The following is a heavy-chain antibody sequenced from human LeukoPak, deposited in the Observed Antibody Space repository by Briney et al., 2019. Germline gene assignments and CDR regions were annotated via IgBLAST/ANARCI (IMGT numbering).Heavy chain of an antibody. J-gene: IGHJ4*02. Sequence: SVKVSCKASGGTFSSYAISWVRQAPGQGLEWMGGIIPIFGTANYAQKFQGRVTITADKSTSTAYMELSSLRSEDTAVYYCASPDSYGYAELFNYWGQGTLVTVSS. V-gene: IGHV1-69*06. CDR2: IIPIFGTA. CDR1: GGTFSSYA. CDR3: ASPDSYGYAELFNY. D-gene: IGHD5-18*01.